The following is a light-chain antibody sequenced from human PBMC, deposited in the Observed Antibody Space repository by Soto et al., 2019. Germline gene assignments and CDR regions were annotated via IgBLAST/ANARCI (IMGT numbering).Light chain of an antibody. V-gene: IGLV2-11*01. J-gene: IGLJ1*01. CDR3: GSYAVTYTFV. CDR2: DVS. CDR1: SSDVGGYNH. Sequence: QSALTQPRSVSGSPGQSVAISCTGTSSDVGGYNHVSWYQQHPGKVPKLMIYDVSKRPSGVPDRFSGSKSGNTASLTISGLQAEDVADYYCGSYAVTYTFVFGTGTKVTVL.